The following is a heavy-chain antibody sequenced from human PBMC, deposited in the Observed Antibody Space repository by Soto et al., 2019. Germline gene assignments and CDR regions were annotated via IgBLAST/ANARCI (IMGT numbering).Heavy chain of an antibody. J-gene: IGHJ4*02. Sequence: SGGSLRLSCEASGFSVSSSHMIWVRQAPGKGLEWVSGISWNSETIDYADSVKGRFTISRDNAKSSLFLQMNSLRPDDTALYYCAKDMKWGGMTTIHYFDSWGQGTLVTVSS. V-gene: IGHV3-9*01. D-gene: IGHD4-17*01. CDR3: AKDMKWGGMTTIHYFDS. CDR2: ISWNSETI. CDR1: GFSVSSSH.